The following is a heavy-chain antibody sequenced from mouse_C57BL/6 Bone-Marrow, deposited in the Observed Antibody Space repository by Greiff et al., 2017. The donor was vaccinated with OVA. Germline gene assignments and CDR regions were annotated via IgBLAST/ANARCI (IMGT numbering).Heavy chain of an antibody. J-gene: IGHJ1*03. CDR3: ARCGTTVVARYFDV. D-gene: IGHD1-1*01. CDR1: GYTFTSYW. Sequence: QVQLQQPGAELVKPGASVKLSCKASGYTFTSYWMHWVKQRPGQGLEWIGMIHPNSGSTNYNEKFKSKATLTVDKSSSTAYMQLSSLTSEDSAVYYGARCGTTVVARYFDVWGTGTTVTVSS. CDR2: IHPNSGST. V-gene: IGHV1-64*01.